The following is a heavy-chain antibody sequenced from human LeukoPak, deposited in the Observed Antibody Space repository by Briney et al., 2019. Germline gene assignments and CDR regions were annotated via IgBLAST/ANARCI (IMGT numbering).Heavy chain of an antibody. D-gene: IGHD5-12*01. CDR1: GFTVSSNY. Sequence: GGSLRLSCAASGFTVSSNYMSWVRQAPGKGLEWVSVIYSGGSTYYADSVKGRFTISRDNSKNTLYLQMNSLRAEDTAVYYCARGGSGYDSPPFDYWDQGTLVTVSS. CDR2: IYSGGST. J-gene: IGHJ4*02. CDR3: ARGGSGYDSPPFDY. V-gene: IGHV3-53*01.